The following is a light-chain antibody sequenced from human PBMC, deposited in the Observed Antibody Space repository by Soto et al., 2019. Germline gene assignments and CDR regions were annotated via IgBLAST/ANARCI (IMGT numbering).Light chain of an antibody. J-gene: IGKJ1*01. Sequence: AIRMTQSPSSLSASPGDRVTITCRASQVISSYLAWYQQKPGKAPKLLIYAAYNLQSGVPSRFSGSGSGTDFTLTISCLQSEDFATYYCQQYYSYPRTFGQGTKVDIK. CDR2: AAY. CDR3: QQYYSYPRT. CDR1: QVISSY. V-gene: IGKV1-8*01.